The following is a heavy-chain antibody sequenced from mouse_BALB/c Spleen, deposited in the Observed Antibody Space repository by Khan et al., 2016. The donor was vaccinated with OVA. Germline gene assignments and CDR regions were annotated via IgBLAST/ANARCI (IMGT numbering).Heavy chain of an antibody. CDR2: INYSGNT. CDR1: GYSITSEYA. J-gene: IGHJ3*01. Sequence: DVKLQESGPGLVKPSQSLSLTRTVTGYSITSEYAWNWIRQFPGNKLEWMGYINYSGNTRFNPSPKSRTSITRDTSKNQFFLQLNSVTTEDTATYYCARKDYYDYDPFPYWGQGTLVTVSA. CDR3: ARKDYYDYDPFPY. V-gene: IGHV3-2*02. D-gene: IGHD2-4*01.